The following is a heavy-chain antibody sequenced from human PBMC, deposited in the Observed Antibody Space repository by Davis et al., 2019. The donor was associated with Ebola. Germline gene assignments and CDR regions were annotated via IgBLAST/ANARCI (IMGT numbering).Heavy chain of an antibody. V-gene: IGHV1-2*06. CDR1: GYTFTGYY. Sequence: ASVKVSCKASGYTFTGYYMHWVRQAPGQGLEWMGRINPNSGGTNYAQKFQGRVTMTRNTSISTAYMELSSLRSEDTAVYYCAIPGYSSGWYYYYGMDVWGKGTTVTVSS. D-gene: IGHD6-19*01. CDR2: INPNSGGT. CDR3: AIPGYSSGWYYYYGMDV. J-gene: IGHJ6*04.